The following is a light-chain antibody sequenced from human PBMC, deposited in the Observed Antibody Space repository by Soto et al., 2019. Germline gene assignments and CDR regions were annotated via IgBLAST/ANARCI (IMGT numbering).Light chain of an antibody. Sequence: EIVLTQSPGTLSLSPGERATLSCRASQSVSSSYLTWYQQKPGQAPRLLIYGASSRATGIPDMFSGSGSGKYFTLTNSGLEAEDFAEYYGQQYGTSGTFGQGTKVEIK. V-gene: IGKV3-20*01. CDR3: QQYGTSGT. CDR1: QSVSSSY. CDR2: GAS. J-gene: IGKJ1*01.